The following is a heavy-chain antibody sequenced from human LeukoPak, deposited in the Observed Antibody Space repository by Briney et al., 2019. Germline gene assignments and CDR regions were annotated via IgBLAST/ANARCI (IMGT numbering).Heavy chain of an antibody. D-gene: IGHD2-15*01. CDR3: AKGNYCSGGSCRWGYFDS. CDR2: ISGSGGST. Sequence: GGSLRLSCAASGFTFSSYAMSWVRQAPGKGLEWVSAISGSGGSTYYADSVKGRFTISRDNSKNTLYLQMNSLRAEDTAVYYCAKGNYCSGGSCRWGYFDSWGQGTLVTVSS. CDR1: GFTFSSYA. J-gene: IGHJ4*02. V-gene: IGHV3-23*01.